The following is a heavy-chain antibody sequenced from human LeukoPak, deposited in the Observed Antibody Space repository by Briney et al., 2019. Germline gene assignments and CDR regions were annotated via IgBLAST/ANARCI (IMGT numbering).Heavy chain of an antibody. CDR1: GFTFSSYG. D-gene: IGHD3-22*01. J-gene: IGHJ4*02. CDR3: AKAAIVVVITNYIDY. V-gene: IGHV3-30*18. CDR2: ISYGGSNK. Sequence: GRSLRLSCAASGFTFSSYGMHWVCQAPGKGLEWVAVISYGGSNKYYANSVKGRFTISRDNSKNTLYLQMDSLRAEDTPVYYCAKAAIVVVITNYIDYWGQGTLVTVSS.